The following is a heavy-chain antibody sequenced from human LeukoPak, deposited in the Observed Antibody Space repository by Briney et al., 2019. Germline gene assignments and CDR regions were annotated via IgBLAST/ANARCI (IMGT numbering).Heavy chain of an antibody. CDR2: INTNTGTS. CDR1: GYTFTTYA. D-gene: IGHD3-22*01. Sequence: ASVKVSCKASGYTFTTYAMHWVRQAPGQGLEWMGWINTNTGTSGSDQGFTGRFVFSLDTSVSTAYLQINSLKAEDTAVYYCARVGHYHDSSGYFLDYWGQGALVTVSS. J-gene: IGHJ4*02. V-gene: IGHV7-4-1*02. CDR3: ARVGHYHDSSGYFLDY.